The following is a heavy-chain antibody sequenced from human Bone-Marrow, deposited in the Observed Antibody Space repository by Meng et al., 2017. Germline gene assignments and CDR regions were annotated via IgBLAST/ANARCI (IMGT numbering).Heavy chain of an antibody. CDR1: GGSISSSNW. CDR2: IYHSGST. CDR3: ARARGIAVAEPWDY. V-gene: IGHV4-4*02. Sequence: QLQLPESGPGLVKPSGTWSLTCAVAGGSISSSNWWSWVRQPPGKGLEWIGEIYHSGSTNYNPSLKSRVTISVDKSKNQFSLKLSSVTAADTAVYYCARARGIAVAEPWDYWGQGTLVTVSS. D-gene: IGHD6-19*01. J-gene: IGHJ4*02.